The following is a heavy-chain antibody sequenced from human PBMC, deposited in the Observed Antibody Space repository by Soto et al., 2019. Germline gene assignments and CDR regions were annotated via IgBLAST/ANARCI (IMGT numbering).Heavy chain of an antibody. CDR2: ISYDGSNK. D-gene: IGHD4-17*01. CDR1: GFTFSSYA. Sequence: QVQLVESGGGVVQPGRSLRLSCAASGFTFSSYAMHWVRQAPGKGLEWVAVISYDGSNKYYADSVKGRFTISRDNSKNALYLQMNILRAEDTAVYYCARGGPTVTKRLGYWGQGTLVTVSS. CDR3: ARGGPTVTKRLGY. V-gene: IGHV3-30-3*01. J-gene: IGHJ4*02.